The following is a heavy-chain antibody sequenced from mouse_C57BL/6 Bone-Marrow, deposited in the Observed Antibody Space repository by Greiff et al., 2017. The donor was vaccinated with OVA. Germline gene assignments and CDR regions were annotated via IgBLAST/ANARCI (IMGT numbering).Heavy chain of an antibody. CDR3: TSLGIYYGNYGVFDY. CDR2: LDPETGGT. J-gene: IGHJ2*01. CDR1: GYTFTDYE. Sequence: QVQLQQSGAELVRPGASVTLSCKASGYTFTDYEMHWVKQTPVHGLEWIGALDPETGGTAYNQKFKGKAILTADKSSSTAYMELRSLTSEDSAVYYCTSLGIYYGNYGVFDYWGQGTTLTVSS. D-gene: IGHD2-1*01. V-gene: IGHV1-15*01.